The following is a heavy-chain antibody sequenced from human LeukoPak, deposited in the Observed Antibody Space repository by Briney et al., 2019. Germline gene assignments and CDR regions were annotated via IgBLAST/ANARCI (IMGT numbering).Heavy chain of an antibody. J-gene: IGHJ4*02. Sequence: GGSLRLSCAASGFTFSSYSMNWVRQAPGKGLEWVSSISSSSSYIYYADSVKGRFTISRDNAKNSLYLQMNSLRAEDTALYYCAKGYYYGSGSYYSAFDYWGQGTLVTVSS. CDR2: ISSSSSYI. V-gene: IGHV3-21*04. CDR1: GFTFSSYS. D-gene: IGHD3-10*01. CDR3: AKGYYYGSGSYYSAFDY.